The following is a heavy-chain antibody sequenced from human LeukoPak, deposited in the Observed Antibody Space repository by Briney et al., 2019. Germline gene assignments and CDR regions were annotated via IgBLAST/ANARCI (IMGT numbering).Heavy chain of an antibody. CDR2: ISYDGSNK. J-gene: IGHJ4*02. D-gene: IGHD4-17*01. CDR1: GFTFSSYA. V-gene: IGHV3-30*04. Sequence: GGSLRLSCAASGFTFSSYAMHWVRQAPGKGLEWVAVISYDGSNKYYADSVKGRFTISRDNSKNTLYLQMNSLRAEDTAVYYCARDRSTVTTWVDYWGQGTLVTVSS. CDR3: ARDRSTVTTWVDY.